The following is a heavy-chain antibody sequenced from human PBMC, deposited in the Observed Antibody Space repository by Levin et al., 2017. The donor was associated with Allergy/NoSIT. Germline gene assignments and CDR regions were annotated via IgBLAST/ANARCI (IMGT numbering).Heavy chain of an antibody. CDR2: IYSGSGGRI. Sequence: SCAVSGFTVSSNFMSWVRQAPGKGLEWVSVIYSGSGGRIDYADSVKGRFVISRDKSKNTLYLQMNSLRAEDTAVYYCARDYSDNIGHFDYWGQGTLVTVSS. CDR1: GFTVSSNF. D-gene: IGHD3-22*01. CDR3: ARDYSDNIGHFDY. V-gene: IGHV3-53*01. J-gene: IGHJ4*02.